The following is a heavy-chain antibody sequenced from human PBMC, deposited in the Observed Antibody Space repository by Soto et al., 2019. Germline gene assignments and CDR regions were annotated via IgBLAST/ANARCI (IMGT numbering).Heavy chain of an antibody. D-gene: IGHD3-22*01. Sequence: PSAPLSLTCTVSGGSIISGEYYWSWIRQPPGKGLEWIGYIYYSGSTYYNPSLKSRVTISVDTSKNQFSLKLSSVTAADTAVYYCARAGGSSGYYETFDYWGQGTLVTVSS. J-gene: IGHJ4*02. V-gene: IGHV4-30-4*01. CDR3: ARAGGSSGYYETFDY. CDR2: IYYSGST. CDR1: GGSIISGEYY.